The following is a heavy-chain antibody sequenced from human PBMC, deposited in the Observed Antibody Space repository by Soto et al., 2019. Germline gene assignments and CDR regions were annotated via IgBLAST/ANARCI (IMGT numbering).Heavy chain of an antibody. CDR1: GYIFTNYY. D-gene: IGHD3-10*01. V-gene: IGHV1-46*01. Sequence: ASVKVSCKXSGYIFTNYYMHWVRQAPGQGPEWMGLINPSGGSTTYAQKFQGRVNMTRDTSTTTVYMELSSLRSEDTAVYYCARGSGTYVFFDYRRQGTLVTVSS. CDR2: INPSGGST. CDR3: ARGSGTYVFFDY. J-gene: IGHJ4*02.